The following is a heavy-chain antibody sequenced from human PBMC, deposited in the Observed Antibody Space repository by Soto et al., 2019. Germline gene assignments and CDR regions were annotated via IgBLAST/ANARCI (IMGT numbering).Heavy chain of an antibody. CDR1: GFTFSSYA. D-gene: IGHD2-15*01. J-gene: IGHJ4*02. V-gene: IGHV3-23*01. CDR2: ISGSGGST. Sequence: GGSLRLSCAASGFTFSSYAMSWVRQAPGKGLKWVSAISGSGGSTYYADSVKGRFTISRDNSKNTLYLQMNSLRAEDTAVYYCAKAGLLRGYCSGGSCYPFFDYWGQGTLVTVSS. CDR3: AKAGLLRGYCSGGSCYPFFDY.